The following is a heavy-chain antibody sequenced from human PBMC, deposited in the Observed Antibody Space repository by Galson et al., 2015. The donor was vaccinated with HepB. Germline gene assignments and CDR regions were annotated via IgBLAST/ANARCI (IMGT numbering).Heavy chain of an antibody. CDR3: ARRNYDISTGRRGNWFDP. V-gene: IGHV7-4-1*02. CDR2: INTNTGNP. Sequence: SVKVSCKASGYTFTSYAMNWVRQAPGQGLEWMGWINTNTGNPTYAQGFTGRFVFSLDTSVSTAYLQISSLKAEDTAVYYCARRNYDISTGRRGNWFDPWGQGTLVTVSS. CDR1: GYTFTSYA. J-gene: IGHJ5*02. D-gene: IGHD3-9*01.